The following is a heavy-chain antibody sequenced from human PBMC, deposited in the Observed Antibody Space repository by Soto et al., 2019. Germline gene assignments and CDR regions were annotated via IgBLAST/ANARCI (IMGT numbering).Heavy chain of an antibody. D-gene: IGHD3-9*01. CDR3: AKDFLTAYDILTGYSAGMDV. J-gene: IGHJ6*04. CDR1: GSTFDDYA. Sequence: EVQLVESGGGLVQPGRSLRLSCAASGSTFDDYAMHWVRQAPGTGLEWVSGIGWNSGSIGYADSVKGRFTISRDNAKNSLYLQMNSLRAEDTALYYCAKDFLTAYDILTGYSAGMDVWGKGTTVTVSS. CDR2: IGWNSGSI. V-gene: IGHV3-9*01.